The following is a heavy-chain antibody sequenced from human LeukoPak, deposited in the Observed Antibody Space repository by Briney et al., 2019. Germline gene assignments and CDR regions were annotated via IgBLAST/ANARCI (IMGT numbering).Heavy chain of an antibody. J-gene: IGHJ5*02. D-gene: IGHD3-10*01. CDR1: EYSSTRYW. CDR3: ARHQSSGYKWFDP. V-gene: IGHV5-51*01. Sequence: GESLKISCKGSEYSSTRYWIGWVRQMPGKGLEWMGIIYPGDSDTRYSPSFQGQVTISADKSISTAYLQWSSLKASDTAIYYCARHQSSGYKWFDPWGQGTLVTVSS. CDR2: IYPGDSDT.